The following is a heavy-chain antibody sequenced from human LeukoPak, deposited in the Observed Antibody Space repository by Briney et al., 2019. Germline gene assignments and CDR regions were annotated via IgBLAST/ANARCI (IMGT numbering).Heavy chain of an antibody. CDR2: ISYDGSNK. CDR1: GFTFSSYA. CDR3: ARDVLTYGSYFDY. V-gene: IGHV3-30-3*01. J-gene: IGHJ4*02. D-gene: IGHD3-10*01. Sequence: GGSLRLSCAASGFTFSSYAMHWVRQAPGKGLEWVAVISYDGSNKYYADSVKGRFTISRDNSKNTLYLQMNSLRAEDTAVYYCARDVLTYGSYFDYWGQGTLVTVSS.